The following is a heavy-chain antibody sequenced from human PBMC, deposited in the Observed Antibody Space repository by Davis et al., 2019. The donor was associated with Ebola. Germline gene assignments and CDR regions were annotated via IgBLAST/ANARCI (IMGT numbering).Heavy chain of an antibody. Sequence: PWESLTLSCAASGFTFDTYSMTWVRQAPGKGLEWVAHIKKEGSDTYYVGSVKGRFTISRDNAKNSLYLQMESLRVEDTAVYYCARSRLTGASFDYWGQGTLVTVSS. D-gene: IGHD1-20*01. CDR1: GFTFDTYS. CDR2: IKKEGSDT. J-gene: IGHJ4*02. V-gene: IGHV3-7*01. CDR3: ARSRLTGASFDY.